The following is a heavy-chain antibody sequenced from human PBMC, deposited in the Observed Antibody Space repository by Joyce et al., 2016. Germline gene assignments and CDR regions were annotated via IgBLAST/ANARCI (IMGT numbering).Heavy chain of an antibody. J-gene: IGHJ4*02. D-gene: IGHD3-3*01. V-gene: IGHV3-23*01. CDR1: GFTFSDYA. CDR2: IDKRGVSA. CDR3: AKDLGGSGAYNFWSGYDY. Sequence: EVQLLESGGGLVQPGGSLRLSCAASGFTFSDYAMGWVRQAPGKGLEWVSGIDKRGVSAYQAESVKGRLTISRDNSKNTLYLQMSSLRAEDTAIYYCAKDLGGSGAYNFWSGYDYWGQGTLVTVSS.